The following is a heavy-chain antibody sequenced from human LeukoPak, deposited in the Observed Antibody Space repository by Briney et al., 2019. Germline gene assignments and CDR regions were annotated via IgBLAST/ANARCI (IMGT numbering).Heavy chain of an antibody. V-gene: IGHV4-39*01. Sequence: KASETLSLTCTVSGGSISSSSYYWGWIRQPPGKGREWNGSIYYSGSTYYNPSLKSRVTISVDTSKNQFSLKLSSVTAADTAVYYCARHFYGSGSYADYWGQGTLVTVSS. CDR1: GGSISSSSYY. CDR3: ARHFYGSGSYADY. J-gene: IGHJ4*02. D-gene: IGHD3-10*01. CDR2: IYYSGST.